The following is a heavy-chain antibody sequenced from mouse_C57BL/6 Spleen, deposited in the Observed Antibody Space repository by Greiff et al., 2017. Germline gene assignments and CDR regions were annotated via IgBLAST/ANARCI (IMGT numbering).Heavy chain of an antibody. CDR3: ARDYYGGGGGMDY. Sequence: QVQLQQSGPELVKPGASVKISCKASGYAFSSSWMNWVKQRPGKGLEWIGRIYPGDGDTNYNGKFKGKATLTADKSSSTAYMQLSSLTSEDSAVYFCARDYYGGGGGMDYWGQGTSVTVSS. V-gene: IGHV1-82*01. D-gene: IGHD1-1*01. CDR1: GYAFSSSW. CDR2: IYPGDGDT. J-gene: IGHJ4*01.